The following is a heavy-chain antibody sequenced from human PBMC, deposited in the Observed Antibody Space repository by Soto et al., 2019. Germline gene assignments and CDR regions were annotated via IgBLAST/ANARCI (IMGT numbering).Heavy chain of an antibody. Sequence: QVQLVQSGAEVKKPGASVKVSCKASGYTFTSYGISWVRQAPGQGLEWMEWISAYNGNTNYAQKLQGRVTMTTDTSTSTAYMELRSLRPDDTAVYYGPRWSGSSAVYYDYYGMDVWGQGTTVTVSS. V-gene: IGHV1-18*01. J-gene: IGHJ6*02. CDR2: ISAYNGNT. CDR1: GYTFTSYG. D-gene: IGHD6-6*01. CDR3: PRWSGSSAVYYDYYGMDV.